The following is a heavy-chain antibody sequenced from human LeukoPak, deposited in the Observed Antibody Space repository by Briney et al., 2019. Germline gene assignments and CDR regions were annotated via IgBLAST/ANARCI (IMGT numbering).Heavy chain of an antibody. Sequence: GGSLRLSCAASGFTFSDYYMRWIRQAPGKGLEWVSYISSSSSYTNYADSVKGRFTISRDNAKNSLYLQMNSLRAEDTAVYYCASTRYCSSTSCYAVFDYWGQGTLVTVSS. CDR1: GFTFSDYY. CDR2: ISSSSSYT. CDR3: ASTRYCSSTSCYAVFDY. J-gene: IGHJ4*02. D-gene: IGHD2-2*01. V-gene: IGHV3-11*03.